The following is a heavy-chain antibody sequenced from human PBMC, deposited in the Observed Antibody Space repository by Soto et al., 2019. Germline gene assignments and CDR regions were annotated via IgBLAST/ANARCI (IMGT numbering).Heavy chain of an antibody. J-gene: IGHJ4*02. CDR1: GYTFTSYG. D-gene: IGHD3-22*01. Sequence: ASVKVSCKASGYTFTSYGISWVRQAPGQGLEWMGWISAYNGNTNYAQKLQGRVTMTTDTSTSTAYMELRSLRSDDTAVYYCAINYYYTDTSGYYHGYHFDYWGQGTLVTVSS. CDR2: ISAYNGNT. CDR3: AINYYYTDTSGYYHGYHFDY. V-gene: IGHV1-18*01.